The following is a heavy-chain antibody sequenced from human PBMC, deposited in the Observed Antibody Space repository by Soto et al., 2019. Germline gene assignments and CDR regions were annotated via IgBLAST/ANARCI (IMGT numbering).Heavy chain of an antibody. V-gene: IGHV1-69*06. CDR2: IIPIFGTA. J-gene: IGHJ5*02. CDR3: ASTYGDYTSWFDP. D-gene: IGHD4-17*01. CDR1: GGTFSSYA. Sequence: GASVKVSCKASGGTFSSYAISWVLQAPGQGLEWMGGIIPIFGTANYAQKFQGRVTITADKSTSTAYMELSSLRSEDTAVYYCASTYGDYTSWFDPWGQGTQVTVSS.